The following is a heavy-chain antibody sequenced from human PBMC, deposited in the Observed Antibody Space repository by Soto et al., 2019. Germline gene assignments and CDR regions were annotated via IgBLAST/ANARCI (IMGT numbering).Heavy chain of an antibody. D-gene: IGHD3-22*01. CDR2: IYSGGST. J-gene: IGHJ4*02. V-gene: IGHV3-53*01. CDR1: GFTVSSNY. CDR3: ARAWYDYDSSGYTTGLQDY. Sequence: GGSLRLSCAASGFTVSSNYMSWVRQAPGKGLEWVSVIYSGGSTYYADSVKGRFTISRDNSKNTLYLQMNSLRAEDTAVYYCARAWYDYDSSGYTTGLQDYWGQGTLVTVSS.